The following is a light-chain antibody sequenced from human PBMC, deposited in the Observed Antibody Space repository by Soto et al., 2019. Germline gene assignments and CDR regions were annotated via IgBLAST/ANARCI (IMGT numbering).Light chain of an antibody. Sequence: DLQMTQSPSTLSASVGDRVTIPFRASQSISSWLAWYQQKPGKAPKLLIYDASSLESGVPSRFSGSGSGTEFTLTISSLQPDDFATYYCQQYNSYSQTFGQGTKVDIK. CDR2: DAS. J-gene: IGKJ1*01. V-gene: IGKV1-5*01. CDR1: QSISSW. CDR3: QQYNSYSQT.